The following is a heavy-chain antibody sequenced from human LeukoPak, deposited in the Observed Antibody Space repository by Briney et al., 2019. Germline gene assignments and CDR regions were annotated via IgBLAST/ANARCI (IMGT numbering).Heavy chain of an antibody. CDR2: IIPIFGTA. D-gene: IGHD6-13*01. CDR3: ALAAAGTPHYYYYYYGMDV. J-gene: IGHJ6*02. Sequence: GASVKVSFKASGGTFSSYAISWVRQAPGQGLEWMGGIIPIFGTANYAQKFQGRVTITADESTSTAYMELSNLRSEDTAVYYCALAAAGTPHYYYYYYGMDVWGQGTTVTVSS. CDR1: GGTFSSYA. V-gene: IGHV1-69*13.